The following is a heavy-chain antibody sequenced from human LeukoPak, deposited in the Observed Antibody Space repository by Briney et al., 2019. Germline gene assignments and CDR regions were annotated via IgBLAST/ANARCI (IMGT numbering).Heavy chain of an antibody. J-gene: IGHJ4*02. CDR1: GGSISGYY. CDR2: IYYSGST. Sequence: SETLSLTCTVSGGSISGYYWSWIRQPPGKGLEWIGYIYYSGSTNYNPSLKSRVTISVDTSKNQFSLKLSSVTAADTAVYYCARQVGFGELLSGFDYWGQGTLVTVSS. D-gene: IGHD3-10*01. V-gene: IGHV4-59*08. CDR3: ARQVGFGELLSGFDY.